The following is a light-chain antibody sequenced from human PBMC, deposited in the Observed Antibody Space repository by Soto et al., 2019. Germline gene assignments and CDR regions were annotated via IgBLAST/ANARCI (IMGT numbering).Light chain of an antibody. J-gene: IGLJ2*01. CDR3: SSYTNTNTVI. V-gene: IGLV2-14*01. CDR2: EVG. CDR1: TSDIGGYKF. Sequence: QPVLTQPASVSGSPGQSITISCTGTTSDIGGYKFVSWYQQHPGKAPKLLFYEVGNRPSVFSTRFSGSKSGNTASLTISWLQAEDEADYYCSSYTNTNTVIFGGGTKVTDL.